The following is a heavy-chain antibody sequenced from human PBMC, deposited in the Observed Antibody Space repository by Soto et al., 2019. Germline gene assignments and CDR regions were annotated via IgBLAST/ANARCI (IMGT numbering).Heavy chain of an antibody. CDR1: GGSISSGGYY. J-gene: IGHJ4*02. Sequence: SETLSLTCTVSGGSISSGGYYWSWIRQHPGKGLEWIGYIYYSGSTYYNPSLKSRVTISVDTSKNQFSLKLSSVTAADTAVYYCARVATLLLWFGELSSYYFDYWGQGTLVTVSS. CDR2: IYYSGST. V-gene: IGHV4-31*03. D-gene: IGHD3-10*01. CDR3: ARVATLLLWFGELSSYYFDY.